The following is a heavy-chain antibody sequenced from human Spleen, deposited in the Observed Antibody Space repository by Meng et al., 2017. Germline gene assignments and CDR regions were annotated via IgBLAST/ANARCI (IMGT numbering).Heavy chain of an antibody. J-gene: IGHJ3*02. CDR1: SGSISSGGYY. D-gene: IGHD2-8*02. CDR2: ISYSGST. Sequence: QVQLQDSCPELGRPSQHLALTCTVSSGSISSGGYYWTWIRQHPGKGLEWIAKISYSGSTYYNPSLKSRVTISVDTSKKQFSLKLSSVTAADTAMYYCARRVVLGDTDAFDIWGQGTMVTVSS. V-gene: IGHV4-31*03. CDR3: ARRVVLGDTDAFDI.